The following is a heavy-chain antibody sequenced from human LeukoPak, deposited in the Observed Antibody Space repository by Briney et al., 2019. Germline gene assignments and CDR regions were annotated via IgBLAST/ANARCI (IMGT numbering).Heavy chain of an antibody. D-gene: IGHD6-13*01. J-gene: IGHJ4*02. V-gene: IGHV1-2*02. CDR1: GYTFTGCY. CDR3: AKHSNSWYGVDN. Sequence: RASVKVSCKASGYTFTGCYMHWVRQALGQGREWMGWINPNSGGTNYAQRFQGRVTMTRDTSISTAYMELSRLESDDTAVYYCAKHSNSWYGVDNWGQGTLFTVSS. CDR2: INPNSGGT.